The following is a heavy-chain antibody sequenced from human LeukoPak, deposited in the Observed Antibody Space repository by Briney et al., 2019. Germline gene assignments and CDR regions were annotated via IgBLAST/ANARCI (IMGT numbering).Heavy chain of an antibody. D-gene: IGHD1-26*01. CDR1: GGSISSDY. CDR2: IYYNGAT. J-gene: IGHJ4*02. CDR3: ARHYVFVSGGSSFDY. Sequence: SETLSLTCTVSGGSISSDYWSWIRQPPGKGLEWIGYIYYNGATNYNPSLKTRVTISLDTPKNQFSLKLKSVTASDTAVYYCARHYVFVSGGSSFDYWGLGILVTVSS. V-gene: IGHV4-59*08.